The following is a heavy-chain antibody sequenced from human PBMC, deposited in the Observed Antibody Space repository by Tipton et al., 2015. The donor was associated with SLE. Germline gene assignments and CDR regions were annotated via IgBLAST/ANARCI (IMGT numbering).Heavy chain of an antibody. V-gene: IGHV4-61*08. CDR2: IYYSGST. Sequence: TLSLTCTVSGGSISSGGHYWSWIRQPPGKGLEWIGYIYYSGSTNYNPSLKSRVTISVDTSKNQFSLKLSSVTAADTAVYYCAREGERMMDAFDIWGQGTMVTVSS. J-gene: IGHJ3*02. CDR3: AREGERMMDAFDI. D-gene: IGHD3-16*01. CDR1: GGSISSGGHY.